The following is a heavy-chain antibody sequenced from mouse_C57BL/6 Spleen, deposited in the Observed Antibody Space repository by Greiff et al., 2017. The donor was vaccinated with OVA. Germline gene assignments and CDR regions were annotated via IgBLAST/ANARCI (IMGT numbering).Heavy chain of an antibody. CDR3: ARGDYDYDEGVAD. V-gene: IGHV5-17*01. CDR2: ISSGSSTI. CDR1: GFTFSDYG. Sequence: EVQVVESGGGLVKPGGSLTLSCAASGFTFSDYGMHWVRQAPEKGLAWVAYISSGSSTIYYADTVKGRFTISRDNAKNTLFLQMTSLRSEDTAMYYCARGDYDYDEGVADWGQGTLVTVSA. D-gene: IGHD2-4*01. J-gene: IGHJ3*01.